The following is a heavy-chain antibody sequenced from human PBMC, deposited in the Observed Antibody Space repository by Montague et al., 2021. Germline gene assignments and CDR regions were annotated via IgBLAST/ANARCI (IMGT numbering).Heavy chain of an antibody. CDR2: FFDSGTT. V-gene: IGHV4-59*01. J-gene: IGHJ5*02. CDR3: ARRGGQGNWFDP. CDR1: GGSLSNYY. Sequence: SETLSLTCTVSGGSLSNYYWSWIRQPPGKGLEWIGYFFDSGTTNYNPSLKNRVTISVDTSKNQFSLKLSSVIAADTAIYYCARRGGQGNWFDPWGQGTLVTVSS.